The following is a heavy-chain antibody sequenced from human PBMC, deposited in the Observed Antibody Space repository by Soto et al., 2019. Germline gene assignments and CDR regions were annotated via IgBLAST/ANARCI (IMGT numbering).Heavy chain of an antibody. J-gene: IGHJ4*02. CDR3: AKHMTIVATSPDY. Sequence: PGGSLRLSCAASGFTFSSYAMSWVRQAPGKGLEWVSPISGSGGSTYYADSVKGRFTISRDNSKNTLYLQMNSLRAEDTAVYFCAKHMTIVATSPDYWGQGTLVTVSS. V-gene: IGHV3-23*01. D-gene: IGHD5-12*01. CDR2: ISGSGGST. CDR1: GFTFSSYA.